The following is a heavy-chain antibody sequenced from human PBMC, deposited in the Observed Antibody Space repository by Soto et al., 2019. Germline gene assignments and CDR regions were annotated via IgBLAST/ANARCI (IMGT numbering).Heavy chain of an antibody. CDR3: ARRTGGVAASGHYYYYMDV. V-gene: IGHV4-59*08. J-gene: IGHJ6*03. CDR2: IYYSGSI. Sequence: SETLSLTCTVSGGSISSYYWSWIRQPPGKGLEWIGYIYYSGSINYNPSLKSRVTISVDTSKNQFSLKLSSVTAAETAVYYCARRTGGVAASGHYYYYMDVWGKGTTVTVSS. CDR1: GGSISSYY. D-gene: IGHD2-15*01.